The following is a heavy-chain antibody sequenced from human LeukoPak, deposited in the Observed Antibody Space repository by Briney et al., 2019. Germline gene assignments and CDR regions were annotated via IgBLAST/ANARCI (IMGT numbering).Heavy chain of an antibody. J-gene: IGHJ4*02. CDR2: ISYDGSNK. CDR3: AKPARTDYADC. CDR1: GFTFSSYG. Sequence: GGSLRLSCAASGFTFSSYGMHWVRQAPGKGLEWVAVISYDGSNKYYADSVKGRFTISRDNSKNTLYLQMNSLRAEDTAVYYCAKPARTDYADCWGQGTLVTVSS. V-gene: IGHV3-30*18. D-gene: IGHD1-14*01.